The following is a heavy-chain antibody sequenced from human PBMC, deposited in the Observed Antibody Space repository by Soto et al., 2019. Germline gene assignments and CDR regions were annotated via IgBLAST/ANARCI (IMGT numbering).Heavy chain of an antibody. CDR3: ARDRGLSAFDI. J-gene: IGHJ3*02. CDR1: GGSISSYY. V-gene: IGHV4-59*01. CDR2: IYYSGST. D-gene: IGHD3-16*02. Sequence: SETLSLTCTVSGGSISSYYWSWIRQPPGKGLEWIGYIYYSGSTNYNPSLKSRVTISVDTSKNQFSLKLSSVTAADTAVYYCARDRGLSAFDIWGQGTMVTVSS.